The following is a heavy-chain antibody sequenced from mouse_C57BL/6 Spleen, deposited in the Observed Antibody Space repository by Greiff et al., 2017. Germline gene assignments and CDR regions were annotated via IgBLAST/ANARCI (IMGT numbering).Heavy chain of an antibody. CDR1: GYTFTDYN. J-gene: IGHJ2*01. CDR2: INPNNGGT. CDR3: AGTGTVDY. D-gene: IGHD4-1*01. Sequence: VQLQQSGPELVKPGASVKMSCKASGYTFTDYNMHWVKQSPGQSLEWIGYINPNNGGTSYNQKFKGKATLTVNKSSSTAYMELRSLTSEDSAVYYGAGTGTVDYWGQGTTLTVSS. V-gene: IGHV1-22*01.